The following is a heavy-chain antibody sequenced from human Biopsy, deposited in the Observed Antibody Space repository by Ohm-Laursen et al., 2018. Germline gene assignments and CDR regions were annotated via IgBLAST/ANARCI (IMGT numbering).Heavy chain of an antibody. D-gene: IGHD2-2*01. CDR2: TNEDGSHT. Sequence: GSLRLSCTASGFTFSRFWIHWVRQAPGKGLAWVSHTNEDGSHTDYADSVKGRFTVSRDNAKNTLYLQVNSLRAEDTAVYYCARNLGVTPGYQDYWGQGTLVAVSS. V-gene: IGHV3-74*01. CDR3: ARNLGVTPGYQDY. J-gene: IGHJ4*02. CDR1: GFTFSRFW.